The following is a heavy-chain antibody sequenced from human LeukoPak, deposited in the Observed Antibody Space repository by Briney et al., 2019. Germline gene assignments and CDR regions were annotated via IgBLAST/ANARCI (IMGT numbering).Heavy chain of an antibody. V-gene: IGHV1-2*02. CDR2: INPNSGGT. D-gene: IGHD2-2*03. J-gene: IGHJ5*02. CDR1: GYTFTGYY. Sequence: GASVKVSCKASGYTFTGYYMHWVRQAPGQGLEWMGWINPNSGGTNYAQKFQGRVTMTRDTSISTAYMELSRLRPDDTAVYYCARGSGYCSSTSCYGVNWFDPWGQGTLVTVSS. CDR3: ARGSGYCSSTSCYGVNWFDP.